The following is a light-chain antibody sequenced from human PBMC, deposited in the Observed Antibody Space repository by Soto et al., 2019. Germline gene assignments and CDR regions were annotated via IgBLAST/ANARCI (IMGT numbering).Light chain of an antibody. CDR2: DVS. V-gene: IGLV2-11*01. Sequence: QSVLTQPRSLSGSPGQSVTISCTGTSSDVGGYNYVSWYQQHPGKAPKLMIYDVSKRPSGVPDRFSGSKFGNTASLTISGLQAEDEADYYCCSYAGAFTYVFGSGTKVTVL. CDR3: CSYAGAFTYV. CDR1: SSDVGGYNY. J-gene: IGLJ1*01.